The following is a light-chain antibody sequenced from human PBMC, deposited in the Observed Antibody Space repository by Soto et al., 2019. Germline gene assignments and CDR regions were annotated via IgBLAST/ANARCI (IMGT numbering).Light chain of an antibody. CDR3: QQYNTYPWA. CDR2: DAS. V-gene: IGKV1-5*01. CDR1: QSIGSW. J-gene: IGKJ1*01. Sequence: DSQMTQSPSTLSAAVGYRVTINCRASQSIGSWLAWYQQRPGKAPELMIYDASSLQSGVPSRFSGSGSGTECTLTISSLQPDDVTTYYCQQYNTYPWAFGRGTKVDIK.